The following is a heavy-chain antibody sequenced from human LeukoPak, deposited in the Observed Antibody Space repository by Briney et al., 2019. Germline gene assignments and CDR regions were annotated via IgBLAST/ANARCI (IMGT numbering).Heavy chain of an antibody. CDR3: ARAPLAYCGGDCYPSYYYYGMDV. J-gene: IGHJ6*02. Sequence: SETLSLTCTVSGGSISSGGYYWSWIRQHPGKGLEWIGYIYYSGSSYYNPSLKSRVTISVDTSKNQFSLKLSSVTAADTAVYYCARAPLAYCGGDCYPSYYYYGMDVWGQGTTVTVSS. CDR1: GGSISSGGYY. D-gene: IGHD2-21*02. V-gene: IGHV4-31*03. CDR2: IYYSGSS.